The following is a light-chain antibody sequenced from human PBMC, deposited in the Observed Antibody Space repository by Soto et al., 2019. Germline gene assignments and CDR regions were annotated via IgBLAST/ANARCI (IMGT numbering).Light chain of an antibody. CDR2: DAS. V-gene: IGKV3-11*01. CDR3: QQRSNWLHMYT. Sequence: EIVLTQSPATLSLSPGERATLSCRASQSVSSYLAWYQQKPGQAPRLLIYDASNRATGIPARFSGSGSGTDLTLTISSLEPEDFAVYYCQQRSNWLHMYTFGQGTKLEIK. CDR1: QSVSSY. J-gene: IGKJ2*01.